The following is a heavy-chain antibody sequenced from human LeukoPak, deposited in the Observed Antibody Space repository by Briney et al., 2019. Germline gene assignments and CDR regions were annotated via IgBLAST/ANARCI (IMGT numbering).Heavy chain of an antibody. CDR2: IRSKTNNYAT. CDR1: GFIFSGSA. Sequence: GGSLRLSCAASGFIFSGSAVHWVRQAPGKGLEWIGHIRSKTNNYATSYVPSVKGRFSISRDDSRNTAYLQMNSLKIDDTAVYYCSGHSWDTTIMTLDHWGQGTLVTVSS. J-gene: IGHJ5*02. D-gene: IGHD5-18*01. CDR3: SGHSWDTTIMTLDH. V-gene: IGHV3-73*01.